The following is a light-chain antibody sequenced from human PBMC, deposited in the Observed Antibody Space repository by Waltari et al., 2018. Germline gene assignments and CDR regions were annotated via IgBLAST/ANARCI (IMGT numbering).Light chain of an antibody. Sequence: SSELTQDPAVSVAVGPTVWITCQGASLRAYYANWYHQKPGQAPLLVMYGKNNRPSGIPDRFSGSYSGDTASLTITGAQAEDEGAYYCNSRDSSGHPFVFGTGTKLTVL. CDR2: GKN. CDR1: SLRAYY. CDR3: NSRDSSGHPFV. V-gene: IGLV3-19*01. J-gene: IGLJ1*01.